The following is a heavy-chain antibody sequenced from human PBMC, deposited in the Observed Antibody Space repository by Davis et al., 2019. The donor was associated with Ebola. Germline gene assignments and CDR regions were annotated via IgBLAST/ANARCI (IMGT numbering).Heavy chain of an antibody. Sequence: ASVKVSCKASGYTFTSNGISWVRQAPGQGLEWMGWISGYNGNTNYAQKFQGRITMTTDTSTSTAYMDLRSLTSDDTAVYYCARDPDYYGSGTFHYYYYGMDVWGQGTTVTVSS. CDR3: ARDPDYYGSGTFHYYYYGMDV. J-gene: IGHJ6*02. V-gene: IGHV1-18*04. CDR1: GYTFTSNG. CDR2: ISGYNGNT. D-gene: IGHD3-10*01.